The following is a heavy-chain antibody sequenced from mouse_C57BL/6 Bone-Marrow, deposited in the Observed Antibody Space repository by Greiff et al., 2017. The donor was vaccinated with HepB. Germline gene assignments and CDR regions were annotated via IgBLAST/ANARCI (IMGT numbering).Heavy chain of an antibody. Sequence: QVQLQQSGAELARPGASVKLSCKASGYTFTSYGISWVKQRTGQGLEWIGEIYPRSGNTYYNEKFKGKATLTADKSSSTAYMELRSLTSEDSAVYVCARSGDAYYGSSYGYFDVWGTGTTVTVAS. V-gene: IGHV1-81*01. D-gene: IGHD1-1*01. CDR1: GYTFTSYG. J-gene: IGHJ1*03. CDR3: ARSGDAYYGSSYGYFDV. CDR2: IYPRSGNT.